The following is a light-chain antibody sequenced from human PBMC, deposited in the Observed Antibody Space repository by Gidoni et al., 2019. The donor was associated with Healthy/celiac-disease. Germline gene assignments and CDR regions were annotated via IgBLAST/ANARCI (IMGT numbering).Light chain of an antibody. CDR1: QSISSY. CDR2: AAS. V-gene: IGKV1-39*01. CDR3: QQSYSTPLT. Sequence: DIQMTQSPSSLSASVVDRVTITCRASQSISSYLNCYQQKPGKAPKLLIYAASSLQSGVPSRFSGSGSGTDFTLTISSLQPEDFATYYCQQSYSTPLTFGGGTKVEIK. J-gene: IGKJ4*01.